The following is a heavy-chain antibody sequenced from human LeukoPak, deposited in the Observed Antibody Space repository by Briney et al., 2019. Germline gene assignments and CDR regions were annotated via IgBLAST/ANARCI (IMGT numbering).Heavy chain of an antibody. CDR2: MPYDGTNK. V-gene: IGHV3-30*18. J-gene: IGHJ4*01. Sequence: SLSLSCLASAFIPSTYGTQCVRQVDRKGLGWVAVMPYDGTNKFYADSVKGRFCLSRDNSKTTLCLQMNSLRAADTAVYYCAQEFAQALALTYWGKEPW. D-gene: IGHD6-13*01. CDR1: AFIPSTYG. CDR3: AQEFAQALALTY.